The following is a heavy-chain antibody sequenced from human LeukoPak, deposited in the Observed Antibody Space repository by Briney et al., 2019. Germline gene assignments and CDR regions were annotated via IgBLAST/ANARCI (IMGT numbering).Heavy chain of an antibody. D-gene: IGHD5-18*01. Sequence: PSETLSLTCTVSGGSIRSSSYYWGWIRQPPGKGLEWIGSIYYSGSTYYNPSLKSRVTISVDTSKNQFSLKLSSVTAADTAVYYCARQRGYSHGYVDYWGQGALVTVSS. CDR1: GGSIRSSSYY. CDR3: ARQRGYSHGYVDY. V-gene: IGHV4-39*01. CDR2: IYYSGST. J-gene: IGHJ4*02.